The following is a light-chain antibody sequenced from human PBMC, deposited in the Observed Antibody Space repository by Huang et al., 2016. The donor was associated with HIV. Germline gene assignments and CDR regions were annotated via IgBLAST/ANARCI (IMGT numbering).Light chain of an antibody. J-gene: IGKJ3*01. Sequence: EIVMTQSPATLSVSPGERATLSCRASQSVSSNLAWYQQKPGQAPRLLIYGASTRATGIPARVMGSGSGTEVTLTISSLQSEDFAVYYCQQYNNWPPLFTFGPGTKVDIK. V-gene: IGKV3-15*01. CDR1: QSVSSN. CDR3: QQYNNWPPLFT. CDR2: GAS.